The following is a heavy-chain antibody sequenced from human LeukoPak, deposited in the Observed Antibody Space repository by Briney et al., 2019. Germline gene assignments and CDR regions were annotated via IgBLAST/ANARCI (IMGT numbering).Heavy chain of an antibody. J-gene: IGHJ4*02. V-gene: IGHV1-2*02. CDR3: ARDGWGYDILTGYYTPVNFDY. D-gene: IGHD3-9*01. CDR2: INPNSGGT. Sequence: ASVKVSCKASGYSFTGYYMHCVRQAPGQGLEWMGWINPNSGGTNYAQKFQGRVTMTRDTSISTAYMELSRLRSDDTAVYYCARDGWGYDILTGYYTPVNFDYWGQGTLVTVSS. CDR1: GYSFTGYY.